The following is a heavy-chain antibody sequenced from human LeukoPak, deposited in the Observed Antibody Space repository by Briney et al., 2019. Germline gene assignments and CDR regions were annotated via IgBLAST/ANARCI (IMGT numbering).Heavy chain of an antibody. V-gene: IGHV3-23*01. D-gene: IGHD3-10*01. J-gene: IGHJ4*02. CDR2: IGGSGVRT. CDR1: GFTFSYYA. Sequence: QPGGSLRLACAASGFTFSYYAMSWVRQAPGKGLEWVSGIGGSGVRTYYAESVKGRFTISRDNSKNTLYLQLNSLRSEDTAVYYCAKWDRGVLFERYSQFDYWGQGTLVTVSS. CDR3: AKWDRGVLFERYSQFDY.